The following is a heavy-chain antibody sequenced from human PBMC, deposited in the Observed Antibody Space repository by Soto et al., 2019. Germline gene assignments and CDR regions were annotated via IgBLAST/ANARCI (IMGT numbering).Heavy chain of an antibody. CDR3: ASKYYNILTGYYY. CDR2: IYPGDSDT. V-gene: IGHV5-51*01. J-gene: IGHJ4*02. D-gene: IGHD3-9*01. CDR1: GYSFASYW. Sequence: GESLKISCKGSGYSFASYWIGWVRQMPGKGLEWMAIIYPGDSDTRYSPSFQGQVTISTDKSINTAYLQWSSLKASDTAMYYCASKYYNILTGYYYWGQGTLVTVSS.